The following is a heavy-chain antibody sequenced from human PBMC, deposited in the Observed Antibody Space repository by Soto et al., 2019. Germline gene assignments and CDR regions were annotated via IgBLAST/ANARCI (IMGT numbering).Heavy chain of an antibody. D-gene: IGHD3-3*01. V-gene: IGHV4-59*01. Sequence: PWETLSLTCTVSGGSISSYYWSWIRQPPGKGLEWIGYIYYSGSTNYNPSLKSRVTISVDTSKNQFSLKLSSVTAADTAVYYCARVGTIFGPWGQGTLVTVSS. CDR1: GGSISSYY. CDR3: ARVGTIFGP. J-gene: IGHJ5*02. CDR2: IYYSGST.